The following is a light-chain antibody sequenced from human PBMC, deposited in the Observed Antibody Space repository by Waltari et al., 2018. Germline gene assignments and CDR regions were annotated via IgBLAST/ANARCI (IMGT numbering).Light chain of an antibody. Sequence: QSALTQPASVSESPGQSITISCTDTSTDVGGSEYISWYQQHQGKAPKLMIYDVTKRTSGVSNSFSGSKSGNTASLTISGLQAEDEADYYCSSYTSSNTEVFGGGTRLTIL. CDR3: SSYTSSNTEV. CDR1: STDVGGSEY. V-gene: IGLV2-14*01. CDR2: DVT. J-gene: IGLJ2*01.